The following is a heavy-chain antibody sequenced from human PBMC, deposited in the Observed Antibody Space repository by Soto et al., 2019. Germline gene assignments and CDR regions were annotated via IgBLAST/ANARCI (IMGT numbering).Heavy chain of an antibody. J-gene: IGHJ4*02. CDR1: VYSFTSYE. CDR2: ISAYNGNT. V-gene: IGHV1-18*01. Sequence: DRVKVGYKVSVYSFTSYENSWVRQAPGQGLEWMGWISAYNGNTNYAQKLQGRVTMTTDTSTSTAYMELRSLRSDDTAVYYCARGYCSGGSCYRVIHFDYWGQGTPVTVS. D-gene: IGHD2-15*01. CDR3: ARGYCSGGSCYRVIHFDY.